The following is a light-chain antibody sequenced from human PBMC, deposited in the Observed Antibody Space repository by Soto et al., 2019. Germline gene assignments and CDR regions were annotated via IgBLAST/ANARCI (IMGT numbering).Light chain of an antibody. J-gene: IGLJ1*01. Sequence: QSVLTQPASVSGSPGQSITISCSGSSGDIGGYNFVSWYQHLPGKAPKLIIFEVRFRPSGVSNRFSGSKSGDTASLTISKLLPEDEADYYCCAYVGARTYVFGTGTKVTVL. V-gene: IGLV2-14*01. CDR3: CAYVGARTYV. CDR2: EVR. CDR1: SGDIGGYNF.